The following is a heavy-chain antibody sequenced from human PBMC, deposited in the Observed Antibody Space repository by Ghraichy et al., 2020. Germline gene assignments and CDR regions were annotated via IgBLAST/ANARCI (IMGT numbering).Heavy chain of an antibody. CDR3: ARGSDWLSRPR. CDR2: ISSSSSTI. V-gene: IGHV3-48*01. Sequence: GGSLRLSCAASGFTFSSYSMNWVRQAPGKGLEWVSYISSSSSTIYYADSVKGRFTISRDNAKNSLYLQMNSLRAEDTAVYYCARGSDWLSRPRWGQGTLVTVSS. J-gene: IGHJ4*02. CDR1: GFTFSSYS. D-gene: IGHD3-9*01.